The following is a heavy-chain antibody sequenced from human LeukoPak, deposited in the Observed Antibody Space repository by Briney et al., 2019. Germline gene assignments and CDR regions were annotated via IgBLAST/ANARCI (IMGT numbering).Heavy chain of an antibody. V-gene: IGHV3-23*01. CDR3: AKMTGLKLTNYGMDV. Sequence: GGSLRLSCAASGFTFSTYAMSWVCQAPGKGLEWVSAISGGIITTYYTDSVKGRFTISRDNSKHTLDLQMDSLRVDDTAVYYCAKMTGLKLTNYGMDVWGQGTTVTVSS. CDR1: GFTFSTYA. J-gene: IGHJ6*02. D-gene: IGHD3-9*01. CDR2: ISGGIITT.